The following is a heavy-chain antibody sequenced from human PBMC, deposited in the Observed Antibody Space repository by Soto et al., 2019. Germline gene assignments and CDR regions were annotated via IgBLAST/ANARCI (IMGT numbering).Heavy chain of an antibody. D-gene: IGHD2-15*01. CDR1: GYTFTSYY. Sequence: VKVSCKASGYTFTSYYMHWVRQAPGQGLEWMGIINPSGGSTSYAQKFQGSVTMTRDTSTSTVYMELSSLRSEDTAVYYCARDKGIVVVVAANRANYGMDVWGQGATVTVSS. J-gene: IGHJ6*02. CDR3: ARDKGIVVVVAANRANYGMDV. CDR2: INPSGGST. V-gene: IGHV1-46*01.